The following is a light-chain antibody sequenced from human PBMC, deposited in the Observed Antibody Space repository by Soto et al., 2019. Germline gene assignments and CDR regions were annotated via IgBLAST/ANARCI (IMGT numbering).Light chain of an antibody. J-gene: IGKJ1*01. CDR2: DAS. Sequence: EIVLTQSPSTLSLSPGEGVTLSCRASQSVGSYLAWYQQKLGQAPRLLIYDASKRATGIPARFSGSGSGTVFTLTINSLEPEDFAVYYCQQYGSSLWTFGQGTKVDIK. CDR3: QQYGSSLWT. V-gene: IGKV3-11*01. CDR1: QSVGSY.